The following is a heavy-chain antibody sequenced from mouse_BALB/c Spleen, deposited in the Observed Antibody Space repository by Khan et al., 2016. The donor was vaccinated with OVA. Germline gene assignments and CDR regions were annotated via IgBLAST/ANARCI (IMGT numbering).Heavy chain of an antibody. Sequence: QIQLVQSGPELKKPGETVRISCMASGYTFTTAGMQWVQKMPGKGLKWIGWINTHSGVPKYAEDFKGRFAFSLETSASIGYLQITNLKNEDTATYFCARGGAAFYRNDGGAMDYWGQGTSVTVSS. V-gene: IGHV9-4*02. J-gene: IGHJ4*01. CDR1: GYTFTTAG. D-gene: IGHD2-14*01. CDR3: ARGGAAFYRNDGGAMDY. CDR2: INTHSGVP.